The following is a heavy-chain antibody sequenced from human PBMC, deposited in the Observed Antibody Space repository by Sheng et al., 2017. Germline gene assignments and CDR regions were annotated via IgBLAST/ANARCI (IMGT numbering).Heavy chain of an antibody. CDR2: ISSSGSMR. J-gene: IGHJ4*02. D-gene: IGHD3-10*01. CDR1: GFTFSTYE. V-gene: IGHV3-48*03. CDR3: ARGRWLHSRSYYFDS. Sequence: PGGSLRLSCAASGFTFSTYEMNWVRQAPGKGLEWISYISSSGSMRYYADSVKGRFTISRDNAKNSLYLQMTGLRGEDTGVYYCARGRWLHSRSYYFDSWGQGTLGYRLL.